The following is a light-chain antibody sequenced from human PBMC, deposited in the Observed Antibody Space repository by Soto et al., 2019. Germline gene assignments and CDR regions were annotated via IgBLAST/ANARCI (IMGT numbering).Light chain of an antibody. CDR1: QSVGSSH. J-gene: IGKJ1*01. CDR2: GAS. Sequence: EIALTQSPGTLSLSQGERATLSCRASQSVGSSHLAWYQQKPGQAPSLLMYGASSRATGIPDRFSGSGSGTDFTLTISRLEPEDFAVYYCQQYGSAPWTFGQGTKVDIK. CDR3: QQYGSAPWT. V-gene: IGKV3-20*01.